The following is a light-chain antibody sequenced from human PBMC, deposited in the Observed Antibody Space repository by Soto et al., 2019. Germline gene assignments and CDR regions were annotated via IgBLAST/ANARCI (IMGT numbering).Light chain of an antibody. J-gene: IGKJ4*01. CDR1: QSINAW. CDR3: QQYKTYPLT. V-gene: IGKV1-5*01. Sequence: DIPLTQSPSPLSASVGDRVTITCRASQSINAWLAWYQQKPGKAPKLLIYDVSTLDSGVPSRFSGSGSGTEFTLTISSLQPDDFATYYCQQYKTYPLTFGGGTKVDI. CDR2: DVS.